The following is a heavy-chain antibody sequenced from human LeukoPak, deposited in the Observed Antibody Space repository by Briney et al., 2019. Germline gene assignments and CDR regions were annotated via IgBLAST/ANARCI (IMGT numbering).Heavy chain of an antibody. J-gene: IGHJ3*02. V-gene: IGHV1-2*02. D-gene: IGHD2-15*01. CDR1: GYTFTGNH. CDR3: ARDLSGGALGAFDI. Sequence: ASVKVSCKASGYTFTGNHMHWVRQAPGQGLEWMGWINPNSGGTSFALNFQGRVTLTRDTSISTVYMELSRLRSDDTAVYYCARDLSGGALGAFDIWGQGTMVTVSS. CDR2: INPNSGGT.